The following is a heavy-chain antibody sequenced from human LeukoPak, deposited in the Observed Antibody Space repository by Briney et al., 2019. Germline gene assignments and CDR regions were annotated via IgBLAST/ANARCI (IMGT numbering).Heavy chain of an antibody. Sequence: GGSLRLSCAASGLTFSSYSMNWVRQAPGKGLEWVSSISSSSSYIYYADSVKGRFTISRDNAKNSLYLQMNSLRAEDTAVYYCAREWGIAVIDYWGQGTLVTVSS. CDR1: GLTFSSYS. CDR3: AREWGIAVIDY. D-gene: IGHD6-19*01. J-gene: IGHJ4*02. V-gene: IGHV3-21*01. CDR2: ISSSSSYI.